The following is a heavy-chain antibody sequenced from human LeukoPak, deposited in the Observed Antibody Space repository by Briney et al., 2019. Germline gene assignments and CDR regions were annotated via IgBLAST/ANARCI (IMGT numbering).Heavy chain of an antibody. CDR1: GFTFSSYA. CDR3: AKGLANWGSRAYYFDY. Sequence: PGGSPRLSCAASGFTFSSYAMSWVRQAPGKGLEWVSAISGSGGSTYYADSVKGRFTISRDNSKNTLYLQMNSLRAEDTAVYYCAKGLANWGSRAYYFDYWGQGTLVTVSS. CDR2: ISGSGGST. D-gene: IGHD7-27*01. V-gene: IGHV3-23*01. J-gene: IGHJ4*02.